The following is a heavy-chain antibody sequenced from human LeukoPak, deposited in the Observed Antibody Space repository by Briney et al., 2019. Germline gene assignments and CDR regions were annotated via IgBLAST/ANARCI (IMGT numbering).Heavy chain of an antibody. V-gene: IGHV4-59*01. CDR1: GGSISSSY. CDR3: ARDVPSYTY. J-gene: IGHJ4*02. Sequence: SETLFLTCTVSGGSISSSYWSWIRQPPGKGLEWIGYIYYSGSTNYNPSLKSRVTISVDTSKNQFSLKLSSVTAADTAVYYCARDVPSYTYWGRGTLVTFSS. D-gene: IGHD4-11*01. CDR2: IYYSGST.